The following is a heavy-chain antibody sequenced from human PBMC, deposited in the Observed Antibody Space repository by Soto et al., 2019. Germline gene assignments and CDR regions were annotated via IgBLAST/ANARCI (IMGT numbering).Heavy chain of an antibody. CDR1: VASISGYY. J-gene: IGHJ5*02. CDR3: ARGGASSKWLDP. V-gene: IGHV4-59*01. CDR2: VYSSGTT. Sequence: SETLSLTCAVSVASISGYYWSWIRQPPGKGLEWIGYVYSSGTTIYNPSLASRLSISVDTSKNQFSLILTSVTAADTAVYYCARGGASSKWLDPWGQGTQVTVSS. D-gene: IGHD6-6*01.